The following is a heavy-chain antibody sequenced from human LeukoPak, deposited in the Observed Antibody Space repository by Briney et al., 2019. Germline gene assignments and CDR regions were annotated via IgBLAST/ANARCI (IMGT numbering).Heavy chain of an antibody. CDR3: ARDGYYASSGHSEFDY. D-gene: IGHD3-22*01. V-gene: IGHV4-59*01. CDR2: IYYSGST. CDR1: GGSISSYY. Sequence: SETLSLTCTVSGGSISSYYWSWIRQPPGKGLEWIGYIYYSGSTNYNPSLKSRVTISVDTSKNQFSLKLSSVTAADTAVYYCARDGYYASSGHSEFDYWGQGTLVTVSS. J-gene: IGHJ4*02.